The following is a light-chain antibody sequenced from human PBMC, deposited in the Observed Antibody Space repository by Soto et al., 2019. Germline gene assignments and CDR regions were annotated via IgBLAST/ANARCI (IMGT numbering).Light chain of an antibody. CDR2: EVS. J-gene: IGLJ2*01. CDR1: SSDIGGHNY. V-gene: IGLV2-14*01. Sequence: QSALTQPASVSGSPGQSITVSCTGTSSDIGGHNYVSWYQQHPGKVPKLIIYEVSKRPYGVSNRFSGSKSGNPASLTASGLLAEDEADYYYSSYSTTSTAVFGGGTKLTVL. CDR3: SSYSTTSTAV.